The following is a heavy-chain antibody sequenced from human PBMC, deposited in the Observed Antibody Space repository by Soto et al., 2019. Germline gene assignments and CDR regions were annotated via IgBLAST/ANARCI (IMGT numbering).Heavy chain of an antibody. D-gene: IGHD6-13*01. J-gene: IGHJ4*02. CDR3: AAGAAAGKGEVMDY. CDR1: GFTFTSSA. V-gene: IGHV1-58*01. CDR2: IVVGSGNT. Sequence: GASVKVSCKASGFTFTSSAVQWVRQARGQRLEWIGWIVVGSGNTNYAQKFQERVTITRDMSTSTAYMELSSLRTEDTAVYYCAAGAAAGKGEVMDYWGQGTLVT.